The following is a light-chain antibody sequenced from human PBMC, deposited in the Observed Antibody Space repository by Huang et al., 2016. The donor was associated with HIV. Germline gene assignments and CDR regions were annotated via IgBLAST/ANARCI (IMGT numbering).Light chain of an antibody. CDR2: IAS. CDR3: LQDYSYPRT. CDR1: DGLGAS. Sequence: AIQMTQAPSSLSASVGDRVTITCRASDGLGASLGWYQQKPGTAPKLLIHIASGLHSGVPSRFAGSGSGTDFTLTISSLQPEDFATYFCLQDYSYPRTFGQGTRVEIK. J-gene: IGKJ1*01. V-gene: IGKV1-6*01.